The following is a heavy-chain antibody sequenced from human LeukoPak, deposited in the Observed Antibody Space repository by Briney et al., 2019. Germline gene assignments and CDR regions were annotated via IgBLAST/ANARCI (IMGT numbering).Heavy chain of an antibody. CDR3: ASEYKYDSSGANAFDI. D-gene: IGHD3-22*01. V-gene: IGHV1-2*02. CDR2: INPNSGGT. J-gene: IGHJ3*02. Sequence: ASVKVSCKAFGYTFTSNYMHWVRQAPGQGLEWMGWINPNSGGTNYAQKFQGRVTMTRDTSISTAYMELSSLRSADTAVYYCASEYKYDSSGANAFDIWGQGTMVTVSS. CDR1: GYTFTSNY.